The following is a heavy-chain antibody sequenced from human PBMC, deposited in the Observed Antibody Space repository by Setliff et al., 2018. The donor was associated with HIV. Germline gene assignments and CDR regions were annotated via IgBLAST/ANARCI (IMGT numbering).Heavy chain of an antibody. CDR1: GFTVSGSY. V-gene: IGHV3-66*02. J-gene: IGHJ5*02. D-gene: IGHD3-10*01. Sequence: GGSLRLSCEASGFTVSGSYINWVRQAPGKGLEWVAVIYNNGNTYYADSVKGRFSISRDISKNTLDLQMNSLRVADTAVYYCAKDPFHYYSSEENFFGPWGQGTLVTVSS. CDR3: AKDPFHYYSSEENFFGP. CDR2: IYNNGNT.